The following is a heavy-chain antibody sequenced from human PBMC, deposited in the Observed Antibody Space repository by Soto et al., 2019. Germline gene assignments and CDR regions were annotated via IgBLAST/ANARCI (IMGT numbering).Heavy chain of an antibody. CDR2: IIPIFGIA. Sequence: ASLKVSCKASGGTFSMYSITWVLQAPGHGLEWIGRIIPIFGIASYAQKFQGRVTITADESTSTAYMELSSLRSDDTAVYYCAREDRDRETGLVPAAIDGMDVWGQGTTVTVSS. J-gene: IGHJ6*02. CDR1: GGTFSMYS. CDR3: AREDRDRETGLVPAAIDGMDV. D-gene: IGHD2-2*01. V-gene: IGHV1-69*13.